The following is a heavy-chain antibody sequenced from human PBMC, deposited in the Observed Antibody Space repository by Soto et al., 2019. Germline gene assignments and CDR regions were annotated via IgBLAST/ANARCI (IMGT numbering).Heavy chain of an antibody. CDR2: ISYDGSNK. V-gene: IGHV3-30-3*01. Sequence: QVXXVXSXGGVXXPGXXLXXXXAASGFTFSSYGVHWVRQAPGKGLXXXXXISYDGSNKHYADFVKGRFTISXXXXXXXXXXXXXXXXXXXXXXXYCARDRYSSGWMGYDYYYGVDVWGQGTTVTVSS. D-gene: IGHD6-19*01. CDR3: ARDRYSSGWMGYDYYYGVDV. CDR1: GFTFSSYG. J-gene: IGHJ6*02.